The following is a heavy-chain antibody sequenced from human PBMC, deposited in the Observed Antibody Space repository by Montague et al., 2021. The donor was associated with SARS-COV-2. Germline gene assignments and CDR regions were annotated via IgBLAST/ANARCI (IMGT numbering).Heavy chain of an antibody. CDR3: ARISGITSWYYDY. CDR2: NYYTGSS. J-gene: IGHJ4*02. Sequence: SETLSLTCTVSGGSVSSGCYYWIWLRPPPGQGLQSIGYNYYTGSSNSNPSLQSRVTISVDSSKNQFSVRLSSVTAADTAVYYCARISGITSWYYDYWGQGTLVTVSS. V-gene: IGHV4-61*01. CDR1: GGSVSSGCYY. D-gene: IGHD1-14*01.